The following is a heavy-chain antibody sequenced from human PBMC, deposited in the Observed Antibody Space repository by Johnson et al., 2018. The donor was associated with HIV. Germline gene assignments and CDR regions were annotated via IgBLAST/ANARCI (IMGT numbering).Heavy chain of an antibody. CDR2: ISYDGSNK. D-gene: IGHD1-26*01. CDR1: GFIFSSHG. CDR3: ARDGIGRGIVGANDAFDI. J-gene: IGHJ3*02. Sequence: QVQLVESGGGVVQPGRSLRLSCAASGFIFSSHGMHWVRQAPGKGLEWVTVISYDGSNKYYADSVKGRFTISRDNSKNTLYLQMKSLRAGDTAVYYCARDGIGRGIVGANDAFDIWGQGTMVTVSS. V-gene: IGHV3-30*03.